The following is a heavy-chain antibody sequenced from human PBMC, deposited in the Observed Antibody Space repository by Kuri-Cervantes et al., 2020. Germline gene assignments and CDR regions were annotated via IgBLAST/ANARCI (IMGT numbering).Heavy chain of an antibody. CDR3: ASVARPLGY. V-gene: IGHV3-23*01. J-gene: IGHJ4*02. D-gene: IGHD6-6*01. CDR1: EFTFSSYA. CDR2: LSVSGATT. Sequence: GGSLRLSCAASEFTFSSYAMNWVRQAPGKGLQWVSTLSVSGATTYYADSVKGRFTISRDNSKNTLYLQMNSLRAEDTAVYYCASVARPLGYWGQGTLVTVSS.